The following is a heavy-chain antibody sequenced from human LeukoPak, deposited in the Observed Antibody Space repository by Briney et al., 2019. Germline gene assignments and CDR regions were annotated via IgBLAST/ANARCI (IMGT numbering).Heavy chain of an antibody. Sequence: GGSLRLSCAASGFTFSSYAMSWVRQAPGKGLEWVSAISGSGGSTYYADSVKGRFTISRDNSKNTLYLQMNSLRAEDTAVYYCAASDEYSSSSVHYFDYWGQGTLVTVSS. CDR2: ISGSGGST. V-gene: IGHV3-23*01. D-gene: IGHD6-6*01. CDR1: GFTFSSYA. CDR3: AASDEYSSSSVHYFDY. J-gene: IGHJ4*02.